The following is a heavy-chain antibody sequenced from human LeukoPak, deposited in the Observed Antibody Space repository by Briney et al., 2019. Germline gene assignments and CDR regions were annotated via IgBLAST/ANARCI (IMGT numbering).Heavy chain of an antibody. V-gene: IGHV1-69*13. Sequence: VASVKVSCKASGGTFSSYAISWVRQAPGQGLEWMGGIIPVFSTADQAQKFQDRVTITADESTSTAYMELSSLRSEDTAVYYCARGRQQLDWFDPWGQGTLVTVSS. CDR2: IIPVFSTA. CDR3: ARGRQQLDWFDP. CDR1: GGTFSSYA. J-gene: IGHJ5*02. D-gene: IGHD6-13*01.